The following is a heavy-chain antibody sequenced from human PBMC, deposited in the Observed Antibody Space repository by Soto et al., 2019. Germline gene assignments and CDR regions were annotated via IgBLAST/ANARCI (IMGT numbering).Heavy chain of an antibody. V-gene: IGHV1-69*01. CDR1: GGTFSSYA. CDR3: AREDIVVVVAATIDYYYGMDV. CDR2: IIPIFGTA. D-gene: IGHD2-15*01. Sequence: QVQLVQSGAEVKKPGSSVTVSCKASGGTFSSYAISWVRQAPGQGLEWMGGIIPIFGTANYAQKFQGRVTSTADESTSTAYMELSSLRSEDTAVYYCAREDIVVVVAATIDYYYGMDVWGQGTTVTVSS. J-gene: IGHJ6*02.